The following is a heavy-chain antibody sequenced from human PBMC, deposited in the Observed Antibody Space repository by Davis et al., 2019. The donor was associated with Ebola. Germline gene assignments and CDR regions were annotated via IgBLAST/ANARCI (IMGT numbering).Heavy chain of an antibody. CDR1: GFNVRSNY. D-gene: IGHD3-22*01. CDR3: ARAAHYYDSSGYYSN. Sequence: GESLKISCAVSGFNVRSNYMSWVRQAPGKGLEWVSVIYSDGSTHYADSVKGRFSISSDNAKNTVFLQMHSLRAEDTAVYYCARAAHYYDSSGYYSNWGQGTLVTVSS. J-gene: IGHJ4*02. CDR2: IYSDGST. V-gene: IGHV3-53*01.